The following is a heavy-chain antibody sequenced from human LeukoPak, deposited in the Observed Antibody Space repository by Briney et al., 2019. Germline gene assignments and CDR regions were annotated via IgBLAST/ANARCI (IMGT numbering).Heavy chain of an antibody. D-gene: IGHD3-9*01. CDR3: ATGDILTGYTNFDY. J-gene: IGHJ4*02. V-gene: IGHV1-24*01. CDR2: FDPEDGET. CDR1: GYTLTELS. Sequence: ASVKVSCTVSGYTLTELSMHWVRQAPGKGLEWMGGFDPEDGETIYAQKFQGRVTMTEDTSTDTAYMELSSLRSEDTAVYYCATGDILTGYTNFDYWGQGTLVTVSS.